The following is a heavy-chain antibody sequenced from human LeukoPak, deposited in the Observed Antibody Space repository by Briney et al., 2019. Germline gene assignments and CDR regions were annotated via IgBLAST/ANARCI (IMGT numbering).Heavy chain of an antibody. Sequence: GGSLRLSCAASGFTFRNYGMHWVRQAPGKGLEWLAVISADGSIDYYTDSVRGRLTVSRDNSMNTLHLQMNSLRVEDTAVYYCTREGLGTTFSAWFDPWGQGTLVTVSS. CDR2: ISADGSID. J-gene: IGHJ5*02. V-gene: IGHV3-30*03. CDR1: GFTFRNYG. D-gene: IGHD1-7*01. CDR3: TREGLGTTFSAWFDP.